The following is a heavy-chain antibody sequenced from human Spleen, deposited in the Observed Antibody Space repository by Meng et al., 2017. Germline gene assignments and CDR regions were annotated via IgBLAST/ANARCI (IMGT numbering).Heavy chain of an antibody. D-gene: IGHD6-19*01. CDR1: GYTFTSYA. V-gene: IGHV1-3*01. Sequence: QVQLVQSGAEVKKPGASGKVSCKASGYTFTSYAMHWVRQAPGQSLEWMGWITPGSGNTKYSQKFQGRLTITTDTSASTAYMELSTLRSEDTAVYYCARDFTSGSSGDPWGQGTLVTVSS. CDR3: ARDFTSGSSGDP. J-gene: IGHJ5*02. CDR2: ITPGSGNT.